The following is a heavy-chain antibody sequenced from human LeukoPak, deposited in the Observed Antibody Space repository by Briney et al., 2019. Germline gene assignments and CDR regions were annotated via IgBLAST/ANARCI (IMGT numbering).Heavy chain of an antibody. V-gene: IGHV4-30-2*01. Sequence: SQTLSLTCTVSGGSISSGGYYWSWIRQPPGKGLEWIGYIYHSGSTYYNPSLKSRVTISVDRSKNQFSLKLSSVTAADTAVYYCARDPGSYTVTLQQDPYYYYYYMDVWGKGTTVTVSS. CDR1: GGSISSGGYY. CDR2: IYHSGST. J-gene: IGHJ6*03. CDR3: ARDPGSYTVTLQQDPYYYYYYMDV. D-gene: IGHD4-11*01.